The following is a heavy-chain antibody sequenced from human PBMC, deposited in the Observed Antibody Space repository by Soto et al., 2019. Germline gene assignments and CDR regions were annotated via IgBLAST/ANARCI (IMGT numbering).Heavy chain of an antibody. V-gene: IGHV3-64D*08. Sequence: GGSLRLSFSAPGFTFRNYAMHWVRQAPGKGLQYISTVNNNGGKTFYADSVKGRFTISRDNSNNTLHLQMSSLRAEDTAVYYCVKGGIYSTSGADYWGHGALVTSPQ. CDR2: VNNNGGKT. D-gene: IGHD2-2*01. CDR1: GFTFRNYA. CDR3: VKGGIYSTSGADY. J-gene: IGHJ4*01.